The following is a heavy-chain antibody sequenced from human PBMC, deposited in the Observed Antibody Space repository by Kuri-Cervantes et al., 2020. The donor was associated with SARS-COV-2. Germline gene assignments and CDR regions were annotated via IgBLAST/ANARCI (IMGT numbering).Heavy chain of an antibody. CDR2: INHSGST. J-gene: IGHJ3*02. CDR1: GGSFSGYY. Sequence: SETLSLTCAVYGGSFSGYYWSWIRQPPGKGMGWNGEINHSGSTNYNPSLKSRSTISVDTSKNQFSLKLSSVTAADTAVYYWARGPSGDAVDIWGQGTMVTVSS. V-gene: IGHV4-34*01. CDR3: ARGPSGDAVDI.